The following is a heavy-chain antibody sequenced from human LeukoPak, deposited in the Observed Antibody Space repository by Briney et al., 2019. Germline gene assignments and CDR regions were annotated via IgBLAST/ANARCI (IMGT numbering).Heavy chain of an antibody. Sequence: GGSLRLSCAASGFTFSSYEMNWVRQAPGKGLEWVSDISSSGSTIYYADSVKGRFTISRDNAKNSLYLQMNSLRAEDTAVYYCARAGNSSSWYFWFDPWGQGTLVTVSS. CDR3: ARAGNSSSWYFWFDP. V-gene: IGHV3-48*03. D-gene: IGHD6-13*01. CDR2: ISSSGSTI. J-gene: IGHJ5*02. CDR1: GFTFSSYE.